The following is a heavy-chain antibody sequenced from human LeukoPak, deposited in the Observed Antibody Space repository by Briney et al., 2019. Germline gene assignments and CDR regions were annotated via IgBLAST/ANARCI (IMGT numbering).Heavy chain of an antibody. CDR2: ISYDGSNK. CDR3: ASYHDFWSGYDY. V-gene: IGHV3-30*03. D-gene: IGHD3-3*01. CDR1: GFTFSSYG. Sequence: TGGSLRLSCAASGFTFSSYGMHWVRQAPGKGLEWVAVISYDGSNKYYADSVKGRFTISRDNSKNTLYLQMNSLRAEDTAVYYCASYHDFWSGYDYWGQGTLVTVSS. J-gene: IGHJ4*02.